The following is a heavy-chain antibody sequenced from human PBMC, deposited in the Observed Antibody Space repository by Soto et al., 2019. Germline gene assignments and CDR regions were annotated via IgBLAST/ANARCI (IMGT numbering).Heavy chain of an antibody. CDR1: GFTFSSYG. Sequence: PGGSLRLSCAASGFTFSSYGMHWVRQAPGKGLEWVAVIWYDGSNKYYADSVKGRFTISRDNSKNTLYLQMNSLRAEDTAVYYCARDSYSSSWYYDYWGQGTLVTVTS. CDR2: IWYDGSNK. D-gene: IGHD6-13*01. V-gene: IGHV3-33*01. CDR3: ARDSYSSSWYYDY. J-gene: IGHJ4*02.